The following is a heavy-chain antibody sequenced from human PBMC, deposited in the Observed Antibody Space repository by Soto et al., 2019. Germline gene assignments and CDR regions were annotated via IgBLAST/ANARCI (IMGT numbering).Heavy chain of an antibody. CDR2: INPSGGST. J-gene: IGHJ6*02. Sequence: ASVKVSCKASGYTFTSYYMHWVRQAPGQGLEWMGIINPSGGSTSYAQKFQGRVTMTRDTSTSTVYTELSSLRSEDTAVYYCARDPHCTNGVCYLLGAYYCYGMDVWRQGTTVTVSS. CDR1: GYTFTSYY. D-gene: IGHD2-8*01. V-gene: IGHV1-46*01. CDR3: ARDPHCTNGVCYLLGAYYCYGMDV.